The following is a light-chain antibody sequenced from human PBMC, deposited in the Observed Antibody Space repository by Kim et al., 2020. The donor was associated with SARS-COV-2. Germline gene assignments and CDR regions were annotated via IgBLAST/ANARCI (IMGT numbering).Light chain of an antibody. Sequence: TLPCHWSRNRVCCQGAVWLRQHQGHPPKLLSKGKKNRPSGISERFAASRSGNTASLTISGLQSEDEADYYCAAWDSSLTGWVFGGGTQLTVL. CDR3: AAWDSSLTGWV. V-gene: IGLV10-54*01. CDR2: GKK. CDR1: RNRVCCQG. J-gene: IGLJ3*02.